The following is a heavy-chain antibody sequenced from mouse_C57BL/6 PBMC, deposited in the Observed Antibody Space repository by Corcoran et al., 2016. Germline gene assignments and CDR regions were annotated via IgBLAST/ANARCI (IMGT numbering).Heavy chain of an antibody. CDR1: GYTFTTYG. Sequence: QIQLVQSGPELKKPGETVKISCKASGYTFTTYGMSWVKQAPGKGLKWMGWINTYSGVPTYADDFKGRFAFSLETSASTAYLQINNLKNEDTATYFCAKSYDYFYAMDYWGQGTSVTVSS. V-gene: IGHV9-3*01. CDR3: AKSYDYFYAMDY. J-gene: IGHJ4*01. D-gene: IGHD2-4*01. CDR2: INTYSGVP.